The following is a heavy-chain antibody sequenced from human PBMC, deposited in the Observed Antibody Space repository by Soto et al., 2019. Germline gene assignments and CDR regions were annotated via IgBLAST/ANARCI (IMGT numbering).Heavy chain of an antibody. V-gene: IGHV4-31*03. Sequence: SETLSLTCTVSGGSISSGGYYWSWIRQHPGKGLEWIGYIYYSGSTYYNPSLKSRVTISVDTSKNQFSLKLSSVTAADTAVYYCARNTYYYDSSGYYYFDYWGQGTLVTVSS. CDR3: ARNTYYYDSSGYYYFDY. D-gene: IGHD3-22*01. J-gene: IGHJ4*02. CDR2: IYYSGST. CDR1: GGSISSGGYY.